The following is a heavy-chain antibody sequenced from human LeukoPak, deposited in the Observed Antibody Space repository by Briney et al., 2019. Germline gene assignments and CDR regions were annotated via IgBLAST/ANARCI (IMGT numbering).Heavy chain of an antibody. V-gene: IGHV3-53*01. D-gene: IGHD3-9*01. CDR3: ARDLFDYDLLTGFYAFDY. Sequence: GGSLRLSCAASGFIVSNNYMSWVRQAPGKGLEWVSVLYSDGSADYADSVKGRFTISRDNFKNTLYLQMNSLRAEDTAVYYCARDLFDYDLLTGFYAFDYWGQGTLVTVSS. CDR1: GFIVSNNY. CDR2: LYSDGSA. J-gene: IGHJ4*02.